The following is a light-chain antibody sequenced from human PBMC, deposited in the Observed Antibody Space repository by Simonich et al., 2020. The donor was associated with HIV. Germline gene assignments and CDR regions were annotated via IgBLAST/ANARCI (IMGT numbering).Light chain of an antibody. CDR2: DAS. V-gene: IGKV1-33*01. CDR3: QQYNNWPSPFT. Sequence: DIQMTQSPSSLSASVGDRVMITCQASQDIINYLNWYQQKPGNAPRLLSYDASNLETGVPSRFSGSGSGTEFTLTISSLQPEDFAVYYCQQYNNWPSPFTFGPGTKVDIK. J-gene: IGKJ3*01. CDR1: QDIINY.